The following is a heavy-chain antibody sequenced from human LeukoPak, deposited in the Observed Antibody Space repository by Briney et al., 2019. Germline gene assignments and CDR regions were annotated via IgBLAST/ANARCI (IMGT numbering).Heavy chain of an antibody. CDR2: IHTSWTT. CDR3: ARGDYYDGGGRNWFDP. J-gene: IGHJ5*02. D-gene: IGHD3-16*01. Sequence: PSETLSLTCTVSGDSMSSYYWNFTRQPAGKGLEWIGRIHTSWTTYYNPSLKSRITMSVDTSRNQFSLRLPSVTAADTAVYYCARGDYYDGGGRNWFDPWGQGTLVTVSS. CDR1: GDSMSSYY. V-gene: IGHV4-4*07.